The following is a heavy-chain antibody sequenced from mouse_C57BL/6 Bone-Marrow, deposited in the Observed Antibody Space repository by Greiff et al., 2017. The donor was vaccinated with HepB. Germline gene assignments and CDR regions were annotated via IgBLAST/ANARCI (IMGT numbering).Heavy chain of an antibody. CDR1: GYTFTSHW. CDR2: IFPGSGST. CDR3: ARSPPYYYGSSYGYFDV. D-gene: IGHD1-1*01. V-gene: IGHV1-56*01. Sequence: VQRVESGPELVRPGASVKISCKAPGYTFTSHWMQWVRQRPGQGLEWIGEIFPGSGSTYYNEKFKGKATLTVDTSSSTAYMQLSSLTSEDSAVYFCARSPPYYYGSSYGYFDVWGTGTTVTVSS. J-gene: IGHJ1*03.